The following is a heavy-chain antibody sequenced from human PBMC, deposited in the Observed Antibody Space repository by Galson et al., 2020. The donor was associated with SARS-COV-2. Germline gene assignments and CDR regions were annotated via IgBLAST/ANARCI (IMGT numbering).Heavy chain of an antibody. CDR1: GDYISFSYYY. D-gene: IGHD3-10*01. Sequence: SETLSLTCTVSGDYISFSYYYWGWVRQTPGKALEWIGSMSSGGSFYYNPSLRSRAIISLDTSKNEFSLELTSVTAADTAVYYCTRDRGADFGPLLDALDIWGQGTMVSVSS. CDR2: MSSGGSF. V-gene: IGHV4-39*07. CDR3: TRDRGADFGPLLDALDI. J-gene: IGHJ3*02.